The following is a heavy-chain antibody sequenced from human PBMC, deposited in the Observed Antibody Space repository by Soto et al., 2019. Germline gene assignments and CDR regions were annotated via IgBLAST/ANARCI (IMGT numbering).Heavy chain of an antibody. J-gene: IGHJ4*02. Sequence: GESLKISCKGSGYSFAGYCITWVRQKPGKGLDWLGRFDAGEPRSYHSSPCRGLVNMSASRFISTVFLQGSSVRASDTGMYCCAGQIYDCGTGANWKYYFVAWGQGTPVTVSS. CDR2: FDAGEPRS. CDR1: GYSFAGYC. V-gene: IGHV5-10-1*01. CDR3: AGQIYDCGTGANWKYYFVA. D-gene: IGHD2-8*02.